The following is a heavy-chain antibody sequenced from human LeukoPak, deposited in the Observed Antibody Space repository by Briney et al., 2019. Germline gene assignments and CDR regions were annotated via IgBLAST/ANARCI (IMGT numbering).Heavy chain of an antibody. CDR2: IHYSGST. V-gene: IGHV4-59*01. J-gene: IGHJ4*02. D-gene: IGHD6-19*01. Sequence: SETLSLTCTVSGGSITNYYWTWIRQPPGKGLEWIGYIHYSGSTNYNPSLKSRVTISVDTSKNQFSLKLSSVTAADTAVYYCARDYREKQWLEQGVWDYWGQGTLVTVSS. CDR1: GGSITNYY. CDR3: ARDYREKQWLEQGVWDY.